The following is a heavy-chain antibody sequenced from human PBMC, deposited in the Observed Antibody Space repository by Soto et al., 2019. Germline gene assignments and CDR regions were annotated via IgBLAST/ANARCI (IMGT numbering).Heavy chain of an antibody. CDR3: ARLVEGIAAAGTPDYYYGMDV. V-gene: IGHV4-34*01. CDR1: GGSFSGYY. Sequence: PSETLSLTCAVYGGSFSGYYWSWIRQPPGKGLEWIGEINHSGSTNYNPSLKSRVTISVDTSKNQFSLKLSSVTAADTAVYYCARLVEGIAAAGTPDYYYGMDVWGQGTTVTVSS. J-gene: IGHJ6*02. CDR2: INHSGST. D-gene: IGHD6-13*01.